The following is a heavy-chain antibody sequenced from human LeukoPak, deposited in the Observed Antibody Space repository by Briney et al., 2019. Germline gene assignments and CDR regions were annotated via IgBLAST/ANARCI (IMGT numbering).Heavy chain of an antibody. J-gene: IGHJ4*02. CDR2: ISGSGGST. D-gene: IGHD6-13*01. V-gene: IGHV3-23*01. Sequence: PGGSLRLSCAASGFTFSSYAMSWVRQAPGKGLEWVSAISGSGGSTYYADSVKGRFTISRDNSKNTLYLQMNSLRAEDTAVYYCAKVGDPGIAAAGAYDYWGQGTLVTVSS. CDR1: GFTFSSYA. CDR3: AKVGDPGIAAAGAYDY.